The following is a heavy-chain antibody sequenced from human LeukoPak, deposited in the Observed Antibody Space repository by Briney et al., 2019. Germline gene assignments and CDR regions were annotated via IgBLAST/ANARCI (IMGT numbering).Heavy chain of an antibody. D-gene: IGHD3-22*01. CDR2: ISSDVGST. J-gene: IGHJ3*01. CDR3: VKAVHYDSGTYYYVG. V-gene: IGHV3-64D*09. Sequence: GGSLRLSCSASGFTFSTFPMHWVRQAPGKGLEYVSAISSDVGSTFYADSVKGRFTISRDNSKNTLYLQVSSLRPEDTAVYYCVKAVHYDSGTYYYVGWGQGTMVTVSS. CDR1: GFTFSTFP.